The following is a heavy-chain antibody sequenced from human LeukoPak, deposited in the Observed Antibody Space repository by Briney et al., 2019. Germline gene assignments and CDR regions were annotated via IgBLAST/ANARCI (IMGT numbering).Heavy chain of an antibody. CDR1: GYSISSGHY. J-gene: IGHJ5*02. V-gene: IGHV4-38-2*02. CDR2: IYYSGST. CDR3: AAAGNWFDP. D-gene: IGHD6-13*01. Sequence: PSETLSLTCTVSGYSISSGHYWGWIRQPPGKGLEWIGSIYYSGSTYYNPSLKSRVTISVDTSKNQFSLKLSSVTAADTAVYYCAAAGNWFDPWGQGTLVTVSS.